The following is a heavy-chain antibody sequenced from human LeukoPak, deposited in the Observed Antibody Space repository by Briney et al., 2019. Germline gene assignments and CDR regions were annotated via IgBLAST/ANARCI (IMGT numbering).Heavy chain of an antibody. J-gene: IGHJ4*02. CDR2: ISGTGRST. D-gene: IGHD2-2*01. CDR1: GFTFTSYA. CDR3: AKGGGIVVVPAGDYFDY. Sequence: GGSLRLSCAASGFTFTSYAMTWVRQAPGKGLEWVSAISGTGRSTHYADSVKGRFTISRDNSKNTLYLQMNSLRAEDTAVYYCAKGGGIVVVPAGDYFDYWGQGTLVTVSS. V-gene: IGHV3-23*01.